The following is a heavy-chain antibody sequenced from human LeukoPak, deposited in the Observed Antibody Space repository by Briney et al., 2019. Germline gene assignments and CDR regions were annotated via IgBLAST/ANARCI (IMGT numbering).Heavy chain of an antibody. CDR1: GGSISSYSYY. Sequence: SETLSLTCTVSGGSISSYSYYWSWIPQHPGKGLERIGYIYYSGSPYYNPSLNSRVTISVDSSKNQFSLRLTSVTAADTAVYYCARSLGENCSSTSCYLNWFDSWGQGTLVTVSS. D-gene: IGHD2-2*01. CDR2: IYYSGSP. CDR3: ARSLGENCSSTSCYLNWFDS. V-gene: IGHV4-31*03. J-gene: IGHJ5*01.